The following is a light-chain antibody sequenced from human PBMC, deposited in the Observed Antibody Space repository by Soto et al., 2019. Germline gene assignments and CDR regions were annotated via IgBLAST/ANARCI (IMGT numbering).Light chain of an antibody. CDR2: DAS. CDR1: QSIRSY. CDR3: QQSYSTPPWT. J-gene: IGKJ1*01. Sequence: DIQLTQSPSSLSASVGDKVTITCRASQSIRSYLNWVQQKPGKAPKLLIYDASSLQTGVPSRVSGSGSGTDCSLTISSLQPEDFATYYCQQSYSTPPWTVGQGTKVEIK. V-gene: IGKV1-39*01.